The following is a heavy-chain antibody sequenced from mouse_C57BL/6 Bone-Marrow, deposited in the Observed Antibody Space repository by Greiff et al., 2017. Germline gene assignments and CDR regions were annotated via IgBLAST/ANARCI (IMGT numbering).Heavy chain of an antibody. D-gene: IGHD2-3*01. CDR1: GYTFTDYN. CDR3: ARSYDGYPSGFAY. CDR2: INPNNGGT. J-gene: IGHJ3*01. Sequence: EVQLQQSGPELVKPGASVKMSCKASGYTFTDYNLHWVKPSHGKSLEWIGYINPNNGGTSYNQKFKGKATLTVNKSSSTAYMELRSLTSEESAVYYCARSYDGYPSGFAYWGQGTLVTVSA. V-gene: IGHV1-22*01.